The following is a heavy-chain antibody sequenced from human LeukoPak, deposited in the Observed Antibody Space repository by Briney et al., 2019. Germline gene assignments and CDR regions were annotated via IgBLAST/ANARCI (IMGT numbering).Heavy chain of an antibody. CDR2: IYYSGNT. D-gene: IGHD3-10*01. Sequence: PSETLSLTCTVSGGSISSYYWKWIRQPPGKGLEWIGYIYYSGNTNYNASLKSRVTISVDTSKNQISLKLSSVTAADTAVYYCARRGVGVTMVRGASPSYYYYYVDVWGKGTTVTVSS. CDR3: ARRGVGVTMVRGASPSYYYYYVDV. CDR1: GGSISSYY. V-gene: IGHV4-59*01. J-gene: IGHJ6*03.